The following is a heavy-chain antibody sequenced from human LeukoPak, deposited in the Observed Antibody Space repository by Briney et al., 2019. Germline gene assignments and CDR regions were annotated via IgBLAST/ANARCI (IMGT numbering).Heavy chain of an antibody. D-gene: IGHD4-23*01. CDR1: GYTLTELS. CDR2: FDPEDGET. J-gene: IGHJ5*02. Sequence: ASVKVTCKVSGYTLTELSTHWVRQPPGKGREGMGGFDPEDGETIYAQKFQDRVTMTEDTSTDTAYMELSSLRSEDTAVYYCATDRWRGLYNWFDPWGQGTLVTVSS. CDR3: ATDRWRGLYNWFDP. V-gene: IGHV1-24*01.